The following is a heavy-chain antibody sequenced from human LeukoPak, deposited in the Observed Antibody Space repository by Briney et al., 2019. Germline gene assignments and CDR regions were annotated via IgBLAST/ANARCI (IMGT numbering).Heavy chain of an antibody. J-gene: IGHJ4*02. CDR2: VYYSGST. Sequence: PSETLSLTCSVSGGSICSYYWSWTLQPPGKGLEWIGYVYYSGSTSYNPSLRGRVTISIDTSKNQFSLKLNSVTAADTAVYYCAGGSAGVGSINYWGQGSLVTVSS. CDR3: AGGSAGVGSINY. V-gene: IGHV4-59*12. D-gene: IGHD1-26*01. CDR1: GGSICSYY.